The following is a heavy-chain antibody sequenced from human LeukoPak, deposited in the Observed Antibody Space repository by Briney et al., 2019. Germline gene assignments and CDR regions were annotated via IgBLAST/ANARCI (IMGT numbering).Heavy chain of an antibody. V-gene: IGHV5-51*01. CDR3: ARLGYCSRGTCYAFDY. Sequence: GESLKISCKGSGYTFTSYWIGWVRQMPGKGLEWMGIIYPGDSDTRYSRSFQGQVTMSADKSITTAYLQWNSLKASDTAVYYCARLGYCSRGTCYAFDYWGQGTLVTVCS. D-gene: IGHD2-2*01. CDR2: IYPGDSDT. J-gene: IGHJ4*02. CDR1: GYTFTSYW.